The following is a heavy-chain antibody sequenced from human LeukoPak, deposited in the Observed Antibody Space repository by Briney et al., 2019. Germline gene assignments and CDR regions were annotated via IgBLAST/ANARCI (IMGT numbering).Heavy chain of an antibody. Sequence: SGGSLRLSCAASGFTVSSNYMSWVRQAPGKGLEWVSVIYSGGSTYYADSVKGRFTISRDNSKNTLYLQMNSLRAEDTAVYYCATSGYGDYRTCWGQGTLVTVSS. CDR1: GFTVSSNY. D-gene: IGHD4-17*01. CDR3: ATSGYGDYRTC. CDR2: IYSGGST. V-gene: IGHV3-53*01. J-gene: IGHJ4*02.